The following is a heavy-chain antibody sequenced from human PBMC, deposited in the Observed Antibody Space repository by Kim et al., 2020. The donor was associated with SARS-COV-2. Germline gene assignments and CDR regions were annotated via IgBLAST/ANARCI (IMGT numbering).Heavy chain of an antibody. Sequence: GGSLRLSCAASGFIFSDYSMTWVRQAPGKGLEWIAYISSGSSSIVYADSVKGRFTISRDNAKNSLFLQLNSLRDEDTGIYYCARDRWTHLVSGGGNRGQG. J-gene: IGHJ1*01. D-gene: IGHD1-26*01. CDR1: GFIFSDYS. CDR3: ARDRWTHLVSGGGN. CDR2: ISSGSSSI. V-gene: IGHV3-48*02.